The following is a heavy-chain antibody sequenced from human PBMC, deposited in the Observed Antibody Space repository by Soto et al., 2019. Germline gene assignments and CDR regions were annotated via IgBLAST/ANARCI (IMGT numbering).Heavy chain of an antibody. CDR2: IIPIFGTA. CDR1: GGTFSSYA. Sequence: QVQLVQSGAEVKKPGSSVKVSCKASGGTFSSYAISWVRQAPGPGLEWMGGIIPIFGTANYAQKFQGRVTITADESKSTAYMELSSLGSEDTAVYYCARGNTVYCSSTSCYYYGMDVWGQGTTVTVSS. V-gene: IGHV1-69*01. D-gene: IGHD2-2*01. CDR3: ARGNTVYCSSTSCYYYGMDV. J-gene: IGHJ6*02.